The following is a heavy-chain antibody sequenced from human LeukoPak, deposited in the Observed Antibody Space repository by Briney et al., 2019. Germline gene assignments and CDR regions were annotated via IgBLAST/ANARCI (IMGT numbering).Heavy chain of an antibody. CDR1: GFTLSSYA. CDR2: ISGSGGST. J-gene: IGHJ4*02. Sequence: GGSLRLSCAASGFTLSSYAMSWVRQAPGKGLEWVSAISGSGGSTYYADSVKGRFTISRDNSKNTLYLQMNSLRAEDTAVYYCAKVFFGYCSSTSCSPFDYWGQGTLVTVSS. CDR3: AKVFFGYCSSTSCSPFDY. V-gene: IGHV3-23*01. D-gene: IGHD2-2*01.